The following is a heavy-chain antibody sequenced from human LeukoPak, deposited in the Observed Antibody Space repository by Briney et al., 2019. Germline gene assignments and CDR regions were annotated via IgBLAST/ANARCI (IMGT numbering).Heavy chain of an antibody. V-gene: IGHV4-59*01. CDR1: GGSISSYY. D-gene: IGHD3-10*01. CDR3: ARGGGAGFGELSQTPYYFDY. J-gene: IGHJ4*02. Sequence: SETLSLTCAVSGGSISSYYWSWIRQPPGKGLEWIGYIYYSGSTNYNPSLKSRVTISVDASKNQFSLKLSSVTAADTAVYYCARGGGAGFGELSQTPYYFDYWGQGTLVTVSS. CDR2: IYYSGST.